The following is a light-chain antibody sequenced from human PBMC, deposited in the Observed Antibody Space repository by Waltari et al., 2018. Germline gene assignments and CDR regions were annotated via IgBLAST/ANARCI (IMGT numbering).Light chain of an antibody. CDR3: QSTDFSGTYVV. CDR2: KDS. CDR1: ALPKQF. Sequence: YELTQAPSMSVSPGQAARITCSGDALPKQFANWYQQKPGQAPSLVIYKDSERPSGVPERFSGSSSGTTVTLTIDGVQPDDEADYYCQSTDFSGTYVVFGGGTKLTVL. V-gene: IGLV3-25*03. J-gene: IGLJ2*01.